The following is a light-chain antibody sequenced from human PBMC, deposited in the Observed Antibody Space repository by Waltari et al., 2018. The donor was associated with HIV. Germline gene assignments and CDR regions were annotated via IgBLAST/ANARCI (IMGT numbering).Light chain of an antibody. CDR3: SSYTANSRI. CDR2: EVS. V-gene: IGLV2-14*01. CDR1: SSDVGGLNS. Sequence: QSALTQPASVSGSLGQSITISCTGTSSDVGGLNSVSWYQQHPGKAPKLLISEVSNRPSGVSNRFSGSKSGNTASLTISGLQAEDEADYYCSSYTANSRIVGGGTRLTVL. J-gene: IGLJ2*01.